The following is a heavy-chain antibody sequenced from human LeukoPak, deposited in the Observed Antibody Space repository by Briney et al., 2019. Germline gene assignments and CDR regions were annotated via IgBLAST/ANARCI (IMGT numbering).Heavy chain of an antibody. D-gene: IGHD5-12*01. CDR2: IYHSGST. V-gene: IGHV4-59*08. J-gene: IGHJ4*02. CDR3: ARASALAFDY. Sequence: PSETLSLTCTVSGGSISSYYWSWIRQPPGKGLEWIGSIYHSGSTYYNPSLKSRVTISVDTSKNQFSLKLSSVTAADTAVYYCARASALAFDYWGQGTLVTVSS. CDR1: GGSISSYY.